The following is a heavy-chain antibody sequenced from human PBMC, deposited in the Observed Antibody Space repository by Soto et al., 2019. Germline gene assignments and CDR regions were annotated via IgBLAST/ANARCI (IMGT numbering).Heavy chain of an antibody. CDR2: ITSSSSYT. CDR1: GYTFNDYY. D-gene: IGHD4-17*01. J-gene: IGHJ4*02. V-gene: IGHV3-11*05. Sequence: QVQLVESGGGLVKSGGSLRLSCAASGYTFNDYYMRWIRQAPGKGLEWLSYITSSSSYTHYADSVKGRFTISRDNAKKELYLKMNSLRAEDTAGYYCAGGQDNGAVNFDYWGQGTLVTVSS. CDR3: AGGQDNGAVNFDY.